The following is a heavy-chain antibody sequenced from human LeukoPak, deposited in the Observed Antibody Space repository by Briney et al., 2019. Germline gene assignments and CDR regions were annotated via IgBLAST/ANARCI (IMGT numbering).Heavy chain of an antibody. V-gene: IGHV4-61*08. Sequence: SETLSLTCTVSGGSISSGGYYWSWIRQHPGKGLERIGYIYYSGSTNYNPSLKSRVTISVDTSKNQFSLKVSSVTAADTAVYYCARENQWELRLDPWGQGTLVTVSS. CDR2: IYYSGST. J-gene: IGHJ5*02. CDR3: ARENQWELRLDP. D-gene: IGHD1-26*01. CDR1: GGSISSGGYY.